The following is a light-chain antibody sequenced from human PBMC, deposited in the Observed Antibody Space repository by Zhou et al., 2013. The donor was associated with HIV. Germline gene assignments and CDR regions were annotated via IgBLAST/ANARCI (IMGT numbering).Light chain of an antibody. Sequence: EIVMTQSPATLSVSPGERATLSCRASQSISTNLAWYQQKPGQAPRLLIYGASTRPIGIPGRFSGSGSGTEFTLTISDMQSEDFAVYYCQQYNKWSLTFGGGTNV. CDR1: QSISTN. CDR3: QQYNKWSLT. CDR2: GAS. J-gene: IGKJ4*01. V-gene: IGKV3-15*01.